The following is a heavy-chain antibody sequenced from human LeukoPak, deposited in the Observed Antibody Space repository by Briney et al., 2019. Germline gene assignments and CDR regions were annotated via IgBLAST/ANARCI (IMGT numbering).Heavy chain of an antibody. CDR3: ASHKRDVNSFEN. J-gene: IGHJ4*02. D-gene: IGHD3-16*01. V-gene: IGHV4-39*01. CDR2: IYYSGNT. Sequence: PSETLSLTCTVSGGSISNSDYYWDWIRQPPGKDLEWIGNIYYSGNTYYNPSLRSRLTMSVDTSRNQFSLSLSSVTAADTAVYYCASHKRDVNSFENWGQGVLVTVSS. CDR1: GGSISNSDYY.